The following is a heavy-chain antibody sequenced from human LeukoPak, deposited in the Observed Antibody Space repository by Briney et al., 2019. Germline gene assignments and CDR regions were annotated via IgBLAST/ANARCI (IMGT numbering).Heavy chain of an antibody. CDR1: GFTFSSQW. J-gene: IGHJ4*02. CDR2: INQDGSQK. V-gene: IGHV3-7*04. CDR3: AGAAY. Sequence: GGSLRLSCAGSGFTFSSQWMSWVRQAPGKGLEWVANINQDGSQKYYVDSVKGRFTISRDSAKNSLYLQMTSLRAEDTAVYYCAGAAYWGQGTLDTVSS.